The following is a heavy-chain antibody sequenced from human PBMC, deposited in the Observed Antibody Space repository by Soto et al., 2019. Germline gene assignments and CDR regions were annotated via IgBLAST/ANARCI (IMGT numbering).Heavy chain of an antibody. Sequence: QVQLQQWGAGLLKPSETLSLTCAVYGGSFSGYYWTWIRQPPGKGLEWIGEINHGGSTNYNPSLKNRVTXXVXTFXNQFSLKLSSVTAADTAVYYCAREGLGSGSYEVDFWGQGTLVTVSS. V-gene: IGHV4-34*01. D-gene: IGHD3-10*01. CDR2: INHGGST. CDR1: GGSFSGYY. CDR3: AREGLGSGSYEVDF. J-gene: IGHJ4*02.